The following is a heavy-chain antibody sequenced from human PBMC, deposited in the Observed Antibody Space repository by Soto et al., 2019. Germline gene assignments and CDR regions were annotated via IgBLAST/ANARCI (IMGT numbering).Heavy chain of an antibody. CDR3: ARGATYYYDISGHLFVY. V-gene: IGHV4-30-4*01. Sequence: SETLSLTCTVSGGSISSGDYYWSWIRQSPGKGLEWIGYIYYSGSTSYNPSLKSRVTMSVDTCKKQFSLKLSSVTAADTAVYYCARGATYYYDISGHLFVYWAQGTLVTVSS. J-gene: IGHJ4*02. CDR1: GGSISSGDYY. D-gene: IGHD3-22*01. CDR2: IYYSGST.